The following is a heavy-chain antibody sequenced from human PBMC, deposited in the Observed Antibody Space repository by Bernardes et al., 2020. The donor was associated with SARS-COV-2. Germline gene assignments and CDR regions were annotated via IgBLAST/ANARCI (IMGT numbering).Heavy chain of an antibody. V-gene: IGHV4-59*11. J-gene: IGHJ3*02. CDR2: IYYSGST. CDR3: ARSESSGLLGFLGAFDI. Sequence: SETLSLTCIVSGGSISSHSWSWIRQPPGKGLEWIGYIYYSGSTNYNPFRKSRLTITVDRYKTQFPLKLSAVTAADTAVYYCARSESSGLLGFLGAFDIWGQGTMVTVSS. CDR1: GGSISSHS. D-gene: IGHD3-22*01.